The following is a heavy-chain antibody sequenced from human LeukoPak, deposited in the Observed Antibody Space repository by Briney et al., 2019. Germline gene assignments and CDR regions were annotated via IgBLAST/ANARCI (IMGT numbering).Heavy chain of an antibody. CDR1: GFTFSSYW. J-gene: IGHJ5*02. V-gene: IGHV4-34*01. D-gene: IGHD3-10*01. CDR2: INHSGST. Sequence: GSLRLSCAASGFTFSSYWMSWVRQAPGKGLEWIGEINHSGSTNYNPSLKSRVTISVDTSKNQFSLKLSSVTAVDTAVYYCASAARITMVRGVMGGRRFDPWGQGTLVTVSS. CDR3: ASAARITMVRGVMGGRRFDP.